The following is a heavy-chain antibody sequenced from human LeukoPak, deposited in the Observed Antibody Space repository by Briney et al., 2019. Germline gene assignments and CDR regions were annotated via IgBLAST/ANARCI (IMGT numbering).Heavy chain of an antibody. J-gene: IGHJ4*02. CDR2: IGYDVSNK. V-gene: IGHV3-30*02. CDR1: GFTFNTYD. Sequence: GGSLRLSCVASGFTFNTYDMHWVRQAPGKGLEWVAFIGYDVSNKYYADSVKGRFTISRDNSKNTLYLQMNSLRAEDTAVYYCARETSLAGFASGLGFNYWGQGILVTVSS. D-gene: IGHD6-19*01. CDR3: ARETSLAGFASGLGFNY.